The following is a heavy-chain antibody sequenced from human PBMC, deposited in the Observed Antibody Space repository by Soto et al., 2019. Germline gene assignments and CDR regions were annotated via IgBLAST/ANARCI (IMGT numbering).Heavy chain of an antibody. J-gene: IGHJ4*02. D-gene: IGHD2-2*01. Sequence: EVHLLESGGGLVQPGGSLRLSCAASGFTFSSYVMGWVRQAPGKGLDWVSTISDNVGSTYYADSVKGRFTISRDNSKNTRYLPMSSLRAEETAVYYCTPVGFCSSAGCSPACWGQGTLVTVSS. CDR2: ISDNVGST. CDR3: TPVGFCSSAGCSPAC. V-gene: IGHV3-23*01. CDR1: GFTFSSYV.